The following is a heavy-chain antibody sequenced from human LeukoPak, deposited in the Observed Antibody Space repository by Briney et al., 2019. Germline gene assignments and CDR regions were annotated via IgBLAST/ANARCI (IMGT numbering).Heavy chain of an antibody. CDR2: MTTSGSS. Sequence: SETLSLTCTVSGGSISGYYWSWIRQPAGKGLEWIGRMTTSGSSDYNPSLRSRVTISLDTSANKFSLKLSSVTAADTAVYYCARDESITWDPPFDYWGQGTLVTVSS. CDR3: ARDESITWDPPFDY. J-gene: IGHJ4*02. CDR1: GGSISGYY. V-gene: IGHV4-4*07. D-gene: IGHD1-26*01.